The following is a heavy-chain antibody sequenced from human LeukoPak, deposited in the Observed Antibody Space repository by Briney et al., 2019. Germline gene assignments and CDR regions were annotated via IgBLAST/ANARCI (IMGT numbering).Heavy chain of an antibody. CDR1: GYTFTSYF. CDR3: ARDRDIVATADFDAFDI. J-gene: IGHJ3*02. D-gene: IGHD5-12*01. CDR2: INLSGGTT. V-gene: IGHV1-46*01. Sequence: ASVKVSCKASGYTFTSYFMHWVRQAPGQGLEWMGIINLSGGTTTYAQKFQGRVTMTRDTSTGTVYMELSSLRSEDTAVYYCARDRDIVATADFDAFDIWGQGTMVTVSS.